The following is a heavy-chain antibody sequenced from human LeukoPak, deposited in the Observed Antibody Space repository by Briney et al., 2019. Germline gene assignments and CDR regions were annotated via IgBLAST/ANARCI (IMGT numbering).Heavy chain of an antibody. J-gene: IGHJ3*02. CDR3: ARHYRGALAGTMGAFDI. CDR2: IHYSGST. Sequence: SETLSLTCTVSGGSISSRSYYWGWVRQPPGKGLEWTGSIHYSGSTYYDASFKSRVTMSVDTSKNQFSLKLSSVTAADTAVYYRARHYRGALAGTMGAFDIWGQGTMVTVSS. D-gene: IGHD6-19*01. CDR1: GGSISSRSYY. V-gene: IGHV4-39*01.